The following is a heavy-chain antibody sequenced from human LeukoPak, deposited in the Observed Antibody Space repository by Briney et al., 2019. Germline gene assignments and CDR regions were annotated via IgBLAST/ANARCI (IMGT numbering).Heavy chain of an antibody. D-gene: IGHD2-2*01. J-gene: IGHJ4*02. CDR2: INPVSGGT. V-gene: IGHV1-2*02. Sequence: ASVKVSCKASEYTFTDYYLHWVRQAPGQGFEWMGWINPVSGGTNYVQKFQGRVTMTRDTSIRTAYMELSRLRSDDTAVYYCARANFLSCSSTSCLFDYWGQGTLVTVSS. CDR1: EYTFTDYY. CDR3: ARANFLSCSSTSCLFDY.